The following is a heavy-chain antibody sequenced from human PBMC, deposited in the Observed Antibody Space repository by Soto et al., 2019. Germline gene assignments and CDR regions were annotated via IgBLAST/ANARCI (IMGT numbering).Heavy chain of an antibody. V-gene: IGHV1-18*01. CDR3: ARAATDVAARPDRAKRPTGTQDY. J-gene: IGHJ4*02. CDR2: INPENGNT. CDR1: GYTFTTYG. Sequence: GASVKVSCKASGYTFTTYGISCVLQSPVQRLDGMGCINPENGNTDYAQKFQGRVTMTTDTSTSTAYMELRSLRSDDTAVYYCARAATDVAARPDRAKRPTGTQDYWGQGTLVTVSS. D-gene: IGHD6-6*01.